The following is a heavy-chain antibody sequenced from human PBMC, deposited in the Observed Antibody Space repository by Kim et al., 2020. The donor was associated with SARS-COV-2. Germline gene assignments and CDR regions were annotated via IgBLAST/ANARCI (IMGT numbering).Heavy chain of an antibody. CDR1: GFTFSSYG. V-gene: IGHV3-30*18. Sequence: GGSLRLSCAASGFTFSSYGMHWVRQAPGKGLEWVAVISYDGSNKYYADSVKARFTISRDNSKNTLYLQMNSLRAEDTAVYYCAKDPSALLWFGKGAQEDYWDQGTLVTVSS. J-gene: IGHJ4*02. D-gene: IGHD3-10*01. CDR2: ISYDGSNK. CDR3: AKDPSALLWFGKGAQEDY.